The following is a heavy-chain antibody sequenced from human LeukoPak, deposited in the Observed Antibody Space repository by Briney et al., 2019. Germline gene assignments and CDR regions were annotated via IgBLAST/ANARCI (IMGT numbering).Heavy chain of an antibody. CDR1: GFTFSSYS. D-gene: IGHD5-24*01. CDR2: ISSSGTTI. J-gene: IGHJ4*02. Sequence: PGGSLRLSCAASGFTFSSYSMNWVRQAPGRGLEWVSYISSSGTTIFYADSVEGRFTISRDNAKNSVYLQMNSLRDEDTAVYFCAKDPPITGPSEYWGQGTLVTVSS. V-gene: IGHV3-48*02. CDR3: AKDPPITGPSEY.